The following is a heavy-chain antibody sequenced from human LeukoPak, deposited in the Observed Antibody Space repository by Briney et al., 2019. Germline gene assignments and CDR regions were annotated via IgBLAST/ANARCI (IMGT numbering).Heavy chain of an antibody. CDR1: GFTFSSNG. Sequence: GGSLRLSCAASGFTFSSNGMHWVRQAPGKGLGWVAIIWYDGSNAYYADSVKGRFTISRDNSKNTLYLQMNSLRADDTAVYYCARLVGARGGYFDYWGQGTLVTVSS. V-gene: IGHV3-33*01. D-gene: IGHD1-26*01. J-gene: IGHJ4*02. CDR3: ARLVGARGGYFDY. CDR2: IWYDGSNA.